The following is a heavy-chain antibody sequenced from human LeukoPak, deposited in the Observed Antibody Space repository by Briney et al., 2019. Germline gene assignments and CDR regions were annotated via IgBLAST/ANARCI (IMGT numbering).Heavy chain of an antibody. D-gene: IGHD2-21*01. CDR3: ASAREYCGCAECYEYFQH. J-gene: IGHJ1*01. V-gene: IGHV3-53*01. CDR2: INSDGSN. Sequence: GGSLRLSCAASGFTVGTNSMSWVRQSPGQGLEWISVINSDGSNYYADYVNDRITISSDNSRNTLFLQMNSLRAEDTALYYCASAREYCGCAECYEYFQHWGQGTLVTVSS. CDR1: GFTVGTNS.